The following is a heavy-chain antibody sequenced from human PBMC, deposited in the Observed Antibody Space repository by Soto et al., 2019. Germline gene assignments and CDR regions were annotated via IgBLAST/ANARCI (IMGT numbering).Heavy chain of an antibody. D-gene: IGHD3-22*01. Sequence: EVQLLESGGGLVQPGGTLRLSCAASGCTFSRYAMSWVRQALGKGMEWVSAISGSGGSTYYANSVKGRFTISRDNSENTLYLQMNSLRAEDTAVYYCAKDADSMIVVVIASDAFDIWGQGTMVTVSS. J-gene: IGHJ3*02. CDR2: ISGSGGST. CDR1: GCTFSRYA. V-gene: IGHV3-23*01. CDR3: AKDADSMIVVVIASDAFDI.